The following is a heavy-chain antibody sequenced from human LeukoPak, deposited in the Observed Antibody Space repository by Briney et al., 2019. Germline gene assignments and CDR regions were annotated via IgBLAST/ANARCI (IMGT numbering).Heavy chain of an antibody. CDR2: ISYDGSNK. D-gene: IGHD3-16*01. CDR3: ARGGGDC. Sequence: GGSLRLSCAASGFTFSSYSMNWVRQAPGKGLEWVAVISYDGSNKYYADSVKGRFTISRDNSKNTLYLQMNSLRAEDTAVYYCARGGGDCWGQGTLVTVSS. V-gene: IGHV3-30*03. J-gene: IGHJ4*02. CDR1: GFTFSSYS.